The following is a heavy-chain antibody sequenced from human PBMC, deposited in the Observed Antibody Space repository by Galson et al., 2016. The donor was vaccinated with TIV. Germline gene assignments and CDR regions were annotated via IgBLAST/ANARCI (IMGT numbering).Heavy chain of an antibody. CDR2: IYHGGST. V-gene: IGHV4-38-2*01. CDR1: GYSISRGFY. D-gene: IGHD5-18*01. J-gene: IGHJ4*02. CDR3: ARGTGFSYGFWY. Sequence: ETLSLTCVVSGYSISRGFYWAWIRQPPGKGLECMGTIYHGGSTYFNPSLKSRVAISVDTSKNQFSLKLTSVTASDTAVYYCARGTGFSYGFWYWGQGALVTVSS.